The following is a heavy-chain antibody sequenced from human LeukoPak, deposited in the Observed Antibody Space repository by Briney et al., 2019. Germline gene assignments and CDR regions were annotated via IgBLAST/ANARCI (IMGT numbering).Heavy chain of an antibody. CDR1: GFTFDDYA. V-gene: IGHV3-9*01. J-gene: IGHJ6*02. Sequence: GGSLRLSCAASGFTFDDYAMHWVRQAPGKGLEWVSGISWNSGSIGYADSVKGRFTISRDNAKNSLYLQMNSLRAEDTALYYCAKAVDYYYYYGMDVWGQGTTVTVSS. CDR3: AKAVDYYYYYGMDV. CDR2: ISWNSGSI.